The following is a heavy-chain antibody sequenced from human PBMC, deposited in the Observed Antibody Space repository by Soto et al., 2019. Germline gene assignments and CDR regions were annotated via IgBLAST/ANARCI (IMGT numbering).Heavy chain of an antibody. CDR3: SIHYNSGFEY. J-gene: IGHJ4*02. V-gene: IGHV3-73*01. CDR2: IRSKAYNYAT. CDR1: GFTFSRNT. D-gene: IGHD6-19*01. Sequence: PGGALSRSCVASGFTFSRNTIHWVRQASGKGLEWVGRIRSKAYNYATAYAASVKGRFTISRDDSKNTAYLQMNSLKSEATAVYYCSIHYNSGFEYWGQGALVTVSS.